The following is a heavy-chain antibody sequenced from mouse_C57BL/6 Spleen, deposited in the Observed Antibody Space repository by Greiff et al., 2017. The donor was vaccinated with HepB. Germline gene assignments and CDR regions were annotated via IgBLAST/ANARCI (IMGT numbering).Heavy chain of an antibody. CDR2: INPSSGYT. V-gene: IGHV1-7*01. CDR1: GYTFTSYW. CDR3: ARDDGYYDWYFDV. Sequence: VQLQQSGAELAKPGASVKLSCKASGYTFTSYWMHWVKQRPGQGLEWIGYINPSSGYTKYNQKFKDKATLTADKSSSTAYMQLSSLTYVDSSVYYCARDDGYYDWYFDVWGTGTTVTVSS. J-gene: IGHJ1*03. D-gene: IGHD2-3*01.